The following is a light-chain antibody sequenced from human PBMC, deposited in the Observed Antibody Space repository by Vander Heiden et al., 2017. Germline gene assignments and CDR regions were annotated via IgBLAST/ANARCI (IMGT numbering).Light chain of an antibody. V-gene: IGKV1-8*01. CDR1: QGISSY. J-gene: IGKJ1*01. CDR3: QEDYSYSRT. CDR2: AAS. Sequence: IYAASTLSSSTGDRVTITCRASQGISSYLAREQQRPGKAPKLLIYAASTLQRGVPSRFCGGGAVKDFTHNISCLQSEDFAAYYGQEDYSYSRTFGQGTKVEIK.